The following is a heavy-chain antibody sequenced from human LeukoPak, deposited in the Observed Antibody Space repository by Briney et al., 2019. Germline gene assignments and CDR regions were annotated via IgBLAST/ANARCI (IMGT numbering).Heavy chain of an antibody. CDR1: GFTFSTYG. D-gene: IGHD6-13*01. CDR3: AKVGSSSWYGFDAFDI. J-gene: IGHJ3*02. Sequence: GGTLRLSCAASGFTFSTYGMSWVRQAPGKGLEWVSAISGSGGSTYYADSVKGRFTISRDNSQNTLYLQMNSLRAEDTAVYYCAKVGSSSWYGFDAFDIWGQGTMVTVSS. V-gene: IGHV3-23*01. CDR2: ISGSGGST.